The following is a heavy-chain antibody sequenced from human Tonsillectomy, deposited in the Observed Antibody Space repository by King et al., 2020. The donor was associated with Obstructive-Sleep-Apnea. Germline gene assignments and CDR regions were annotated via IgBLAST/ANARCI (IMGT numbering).Heavy chain of an antibody. CDR3: ARANLSPSYDFWSGYYTGFDY. J-gene: IGHJ4*02. CDR2: IYYSGST. D-gene: IGHD3-3*01. CDR1: GGSISSGGYY. V-gene: IGHV4-31*03. Sequence: HVQLQESGPGLVKPSQTLSLTCTVSGGSISSGGYYWSWIRQHPGKGLEWIWDIYYSGSTYYNPSLKSRVTISVDTSKNQFSLKLSSVTAADTAVYYCARANLSPSYDFWSGYYTGFDYWGQGTRVTVSS.